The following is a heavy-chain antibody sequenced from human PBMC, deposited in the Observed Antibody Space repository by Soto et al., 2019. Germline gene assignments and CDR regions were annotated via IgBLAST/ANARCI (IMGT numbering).Heavy chain of an antibody. Sequence: GGSLRLSCAASGFTFGDYAMHWVRQVPGRGLEWVSGVSWTNISFGYADSVKGRFTISRDNARNSLYLQMNSLRREDTAFYYCAKDRNTAMVTGDFDYWGQGILVTVSS. J-gene: IGHJ4*02. CDR2: VSWTNISF. V-gene: IGHV3-9*01. CDR3: AKDRNTAMVTGDFDY. CDR1: GFTFGDYA. D-gene: IGHD5-18*01.